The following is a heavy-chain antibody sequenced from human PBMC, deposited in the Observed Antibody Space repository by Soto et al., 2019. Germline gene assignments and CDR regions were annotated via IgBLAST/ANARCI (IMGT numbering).Heavy chain of an antibody. CDR1: GYTFTSYG. CDR3: ARRSISISRFAHYYYGMDV. CDR2: ISAYNGNT. J-gene: IGHJ6*02. Sequence: GASVKVSCKASGYTFTSYGISWVRQAPGQGLEWMGWISAYNGNTNYAQKLQGRVTMTTDTSTSTAYMELRSLRSDDTAVYYCARRSISISRFAHYYYGMDVWGQGTTVTVSS. V-gene: IGHV1-18*01. D-gene: IGHD6-6*01.